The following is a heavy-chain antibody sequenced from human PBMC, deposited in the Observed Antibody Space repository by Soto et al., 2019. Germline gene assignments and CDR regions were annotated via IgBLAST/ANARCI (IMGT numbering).Heavy chain of an antibody. Sequence: SETLSLTCAVYGGSFSGYFWSWVRQSPGKGLEWIGDINHSGDTNSNPSLGTRVVISIDTSKTQFSLNLTSVTAADTAFYYCVRVVGYYSATSRNLYFDSWRPGPLVTVSS. CDR2: INHSGDT. CDR1: GGSFSGYF. V-gene: IGHV4-34*01. D-gene: IGHD3-3*01. J-gene: IGHJ4*02. CDR3: VRVVGYYSATSRNLYFDS.